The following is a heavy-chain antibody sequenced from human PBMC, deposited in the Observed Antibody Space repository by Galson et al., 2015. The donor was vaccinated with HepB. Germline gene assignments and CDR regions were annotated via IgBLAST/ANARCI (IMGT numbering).Heavy chain of an antibody. J-gene: IGHJ4*02. D-gene: IGHD3-3*01. CDR2: ISYDGSNK. CDR1: GLTFSSYA. V-gene: IGHV3-30*04. CDR3: ASPGSGYYLRG. Sequence: SLRLSCAASGLTFSSYAMHWVRQAPGKGLEWVAVISYDGSNKYYADSVKGRFTISRDNSKNTLYLQMNSLRAEDTAVYYCASPGSGYYLRGWGQGTLVTVSS.